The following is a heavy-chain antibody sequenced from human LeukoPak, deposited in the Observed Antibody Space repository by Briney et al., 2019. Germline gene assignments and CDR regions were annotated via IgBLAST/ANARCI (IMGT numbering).Heavy chain of an antibody. J-gene: IGHJ4*02. V-gene: IGHV3-23*01. CDR1: GFTFTSYT. D-gene: IGHD1-26*01. CDR2: ISDTSGVHE. Sequence: GGSLRLSCAASGFTFTSYTMTWVRQAPGKGLEWVASISDTSGVHEEYADSVKGRFTVSRDNSKNMVYVQLNSLRVEVTAVYYCAKVHGTPYWGQGTLVTVSS. CDR3: AKVHGTPY.